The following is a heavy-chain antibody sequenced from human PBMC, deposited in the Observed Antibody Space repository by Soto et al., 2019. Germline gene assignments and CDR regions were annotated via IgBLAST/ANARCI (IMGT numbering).Heavy chain of an antibody. CDR3: ARAGTQGWGWLRLYAF. Sequence: QVQLQQWGAGLLKPSETLSLTCAVYGGSFSGYYWSWIRQPPGKGLEWIGEINHSGSTNYNPSLKSRVTISVDTSKNQFSLKLSSVTAADTAVYYCARAGTQGWGWLRLYAFWGQGTLVTVSS. J-gene: IGHJ4*02. D-gene: IGHD5-12*01. CDR1: GGSFSGYY. CDR2: INHSGST. V-gene: IGHV4-34*01.